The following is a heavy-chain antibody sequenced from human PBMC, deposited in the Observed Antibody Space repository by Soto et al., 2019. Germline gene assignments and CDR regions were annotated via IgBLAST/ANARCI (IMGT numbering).Heavy chain of an antibody. D-gene: IGHD2-2*01. CDR3: ARGAEYQVLSRYDFYGMAV. CDR1: TFTLSTYG. CDR2: ISYDGNNK. V-gene: IGHV3-30*03. J-gene: IGHJ6*02. Sequence: QVQLVESGGGVVQPGRSLRLSCAASTFTLSTYGMHWVRQAPGKGLGWVAVISYDGNNKYYADTVKGRFTIARDNSRNTLALQMNSLTTEATAVYYCARGAEYQVLSRYDFYGMAVWGPGLVVTVSS.